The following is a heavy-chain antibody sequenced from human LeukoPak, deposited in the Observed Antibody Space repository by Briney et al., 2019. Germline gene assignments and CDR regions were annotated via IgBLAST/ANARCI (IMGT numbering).Heavy chain of an antibody. J-gene: IGHJ4*02. Sequence: GALVKVSCKVSGYTLTELSMHWVRQAAGQGVEWMGGFDPEDGETIYAHKFQGRVTMTEDTSTDTAYMELSSLRSEDTAVYYCATYKGWELFYYWGQGTLVTVSS. CDR1: GYTLTELS. D-gene: IGHD1-26*01. V-gene: IGHV1-24*01. CDR2: FDPEDGET. CDR3: ATYKGWELFYY.